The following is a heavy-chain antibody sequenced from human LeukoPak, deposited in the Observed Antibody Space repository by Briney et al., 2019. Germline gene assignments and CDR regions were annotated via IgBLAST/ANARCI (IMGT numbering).Heavy chain of an antibody. D-gene: IGHD1-26*01. CDR1: GFTFSTFA. CDR2: IFPSGGEI. V-gene: IGHV3-23*01. CDR3: AKDWSGSNYYYMDV. J-gene: IGHJ6*03. Sequence: PGGSLRLSCAASGFTFSTFAMIWVRQPPGKGLEWVSSIFPSGGEIHYADSVKGRFTISRDNSKNTLYLQMNSLRAEDTAVCYCAKDWSGSNYYYMDVWGKGTTVTVSS.